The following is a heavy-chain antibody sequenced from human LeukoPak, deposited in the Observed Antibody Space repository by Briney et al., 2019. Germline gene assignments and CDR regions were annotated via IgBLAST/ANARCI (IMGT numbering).Heavy chain of an antibody. CDR1: SGAISFYY. CDR3: ARGNYGDYYGGMDV. V-gene: IGHV4-59*08. J-gene: IGHJ6*02. CDR2: IYYSGST. Sequence: PSETLSLTCTVSSGAISFYYWNWIRQPPGKGPEWIGYIYYSGSTNYNPSLKSRITISVDTSKNQFSLKLNSVTAADTAVYYCARGNYGDYYGGMDVWGQGTTVTVSS. D-gene: IGHD4-17*01.